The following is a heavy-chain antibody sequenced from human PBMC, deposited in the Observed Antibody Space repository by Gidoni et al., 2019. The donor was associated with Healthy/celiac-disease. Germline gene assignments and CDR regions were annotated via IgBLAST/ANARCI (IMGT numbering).Heavy chain of an antibody. CDR2: IKQDGSEK. J-gene: IGHJ6*02. CDR1: FISYW. V-gene: IGHV3-7*03. D-gene: IGHD3-3*01. CDR3: ARDRITIFGVVTQYYYYGMDV. Sequence: FISYWMSWVHQAPGKGLEWVANIKQDGSEKYYVDSVKGRFTISRDNAKNSLYLQMNSLRAEDTAVYYCARDRITIFGVVTQYYYYGMDVWGQGTTVTVSS.